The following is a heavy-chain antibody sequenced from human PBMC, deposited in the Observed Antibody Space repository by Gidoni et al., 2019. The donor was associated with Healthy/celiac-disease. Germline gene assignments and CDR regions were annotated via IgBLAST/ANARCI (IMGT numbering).Heavy chain of an antibody. J-gene: IGHJ6*02. V-gene: IGHV4-61*02. CDR2: IYTSGST. D-gene: IGHD3-9*01. CDR1: GGSISSGSYY. CDR3: ARSDWDYYYYGMDV. Sequence: QVQLQESGPGLVKPSQTLSLTCTVPGGSISSGSYYWSWIRQPAGKGLEWIGRIYTSGSTNYNPSLKSRVTISVDTSKNQFSLKLSSVTAADTAVYYCARSDWDYYYYGMDVWGQGTTVTVSS.